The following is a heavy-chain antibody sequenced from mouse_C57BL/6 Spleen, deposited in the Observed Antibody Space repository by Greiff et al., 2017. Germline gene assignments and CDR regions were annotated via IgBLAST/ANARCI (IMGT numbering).Heavy chain of an antibody. D-gene: IGHD2-1*01. V-gene: IGHV5-9-1*02. J-gene: IGHJ3*01. CDR3: TTSGNYPFAY. CDR1: GFTFRSYA. CDR2: ISSGGDYI. Sequence: EVQLVESGEGLVKPGGSLKLSCAASGFTFRSYAMSWVRPTPEQRLAWVAYISSGGDYIYYADTVKGRSTISRDNARNTLYLQMSSLKSEDTAMYYCTTSGNYPFAYWGQGTLVTVSA.